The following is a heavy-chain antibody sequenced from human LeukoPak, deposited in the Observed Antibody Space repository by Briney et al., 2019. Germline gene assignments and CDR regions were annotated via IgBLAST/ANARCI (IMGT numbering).Heavy chain of an antibody. D-gene: IGHD3-3*01. J-gene: IGHJ6*03. Sequence: SETLSLTCAVYGGSFSGYYWSWIRQPPGKGLEWIGEINHSGSTNYNPSLKSRVTISVDTSKNQFSLKLSSVTAADTAVYYCARGRVTIFGVVIWFYYMDVWGKGITVTVSS. CDR3: ARGRVTIFGVVIWFYYMDV. V-gene: IGHV4-34*01. CDR2: INHSGST. CDR1: GGSFSGYY.